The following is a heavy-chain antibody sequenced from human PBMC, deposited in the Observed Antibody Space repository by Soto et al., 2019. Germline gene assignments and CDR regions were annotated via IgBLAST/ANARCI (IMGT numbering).Heavy chain of an antibody. CDR3: ARPAKLSGYSSGWYDSAFDY. CDR2: IIPIFGTA. D-gene: IGHD6-19*01. Sequence: QVQLVQSGAEVKKPGSSVKVSCKASGGTFSSYAISWVRQAPGQGLEWMGGIIPIFGTANYAQKFQGRVTITADESTSTAYMELSSLRSADTAVYYCARPAKLSGYSSGWYDSAFDYWGQGTMVTVSS. V-gene: IGHV1-69*01. CDR1: GGTFSSYA. J-gene: IGHJ4*02.